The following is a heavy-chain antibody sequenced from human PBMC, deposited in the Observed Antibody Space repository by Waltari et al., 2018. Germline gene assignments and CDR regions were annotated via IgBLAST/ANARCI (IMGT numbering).Heavy chain of an antibody. J-gene: IGHJ3*02. Sequence: EVQLVEFGGGLVKPGGSLRLSCAASGFTFSSYSMNWVRQAPGKGLEWVSSISSSSSYIYYADSVKGRFTISRDNAKNSLYLQMNSLRAEDTAVYYCASCEYSGYDYGAFDIWGQGTMVTVSS. D-gene: IGHD5-12*01. CDR2: ISSSSSYI. CDR3: ASCEYSGYDYGAFDI. V-gene: IGHV3-21*01. CDR1: GFTFSSYS.